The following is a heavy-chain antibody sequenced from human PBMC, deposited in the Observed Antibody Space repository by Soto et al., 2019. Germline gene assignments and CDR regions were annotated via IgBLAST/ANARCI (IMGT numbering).Heavy chain of an antibody. Sequence: GASVKVSCKASGFTFTSSAVQWVRQARGQRLEWIGWIVVGSGNTNYAQKFQERVTITTDMSTSTAYMELSSLRSEDTAVYYCAAAGGFAQYYFDYWGQGTLVTVSS. V-gene: IGHV1-58*01. J-gene: IGHJ4*02. CDR1: GFTFTSSA. CDR2: IVVGSGNT. D-gene: IGHD5-12*01. CDR3: AAAGGFAQYYFDY.